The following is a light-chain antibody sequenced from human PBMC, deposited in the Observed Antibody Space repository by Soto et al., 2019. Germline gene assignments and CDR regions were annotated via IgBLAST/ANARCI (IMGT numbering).Light chain of an antibody. V-gene: IGKV4-1*01. J-gene: IGKJ1*01. CDR3: QQYYSTPGT. CDR2: WAS. Sequence: DIVMTQSPDSLAVSLGERPTINCKSSQSVLYSSNNKNYLAWYQQKPGQPPKLLIYWASTRESGVPDRFSGSGSGTDFTLTISSLQAEDVAVYYCQQYYSTPGTFGQGTKVEIK. CDR1: QSVLYSSNNKNY.